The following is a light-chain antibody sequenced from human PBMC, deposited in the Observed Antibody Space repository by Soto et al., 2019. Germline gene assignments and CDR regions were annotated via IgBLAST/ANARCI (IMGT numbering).Light chain of an antibody. CDR3: QQRSNWPRT. Sequence: IVLTQSPATLSLSPGKRATLSCRASQNITNYLIWYQHKPGQAPRLLIYDVSNRATGIPARFSGSGSGTDFTLTISSPEPEDFAVYYCQQRSNWPRTFGQGTKVDIK. CDR2: DVS. J-gene: IGKJ1*01. V-gene: IGKV3-11*01. CDR1: QNITNY.